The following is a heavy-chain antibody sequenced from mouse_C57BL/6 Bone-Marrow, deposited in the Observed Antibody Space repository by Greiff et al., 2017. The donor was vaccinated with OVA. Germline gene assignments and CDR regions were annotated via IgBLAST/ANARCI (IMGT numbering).Heavy chain of an antibody. D-gene: IGHD4-1*01. J-gene: IGHJ2*01. CDR2: ISNGGGST. CDR1: GFTFSDYY. Sequence: VKLVESGGGLVQPGGSLKLSCAASGFTFSDYYMYWVRQTPEKRLEWVAYISNGGGSTYYPDTVKGRFTISRDNAKNTLYLQMSRLKSEDTAMYYCARRDWDGFDYWGQGTTLTVSS. CDR3: ARRDWDGFDY. V-gene: IGHV5-12*01.